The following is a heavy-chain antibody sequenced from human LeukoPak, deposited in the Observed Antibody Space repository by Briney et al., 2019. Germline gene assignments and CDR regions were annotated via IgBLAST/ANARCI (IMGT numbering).Heavy chain of an antibody. D-gene: IGHD2-2*01. CDR3: AKAPGGVVATAIDA. CDR2: IRASGGST. CDR1: GLTFSSYA. Sequence: GESLRLSCAPSGLTFSSYAMSWVRQPPGKGREWVSVIRASGGSTNNADSVNGRFTISRDNSKNTLYLQMNSLRAEDAAVYYCAKAPGGVVATAIDAWGQGTLVTVSS. J-gene: IGHJ5*02. V-gene: IGHV3-23*01.